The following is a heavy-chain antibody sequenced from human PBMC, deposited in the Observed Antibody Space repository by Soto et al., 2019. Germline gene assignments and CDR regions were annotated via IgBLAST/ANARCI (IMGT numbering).Heavy chain of an antibody. CDR1: GGSISSGDYY. J-gene: IGHJ5*02. D-gene: IGHD3-10*01. CDR3: ARGRRFGELSP. Sequence: SETLSLTCTVSGGSISSGDYYWSWIRQHPGKGLEWIGYIYYSGSTYYNPSLKSRVTISVDTSKNQFSLKLSSVTAADTAVYYCARGRRFGELSPWGQGTLVTVSS. V-gene: IGHV4-31*03. CDR2: IYYSGST.